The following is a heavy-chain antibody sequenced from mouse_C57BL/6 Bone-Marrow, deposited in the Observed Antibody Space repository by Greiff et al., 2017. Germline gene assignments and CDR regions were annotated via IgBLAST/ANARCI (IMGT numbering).Heavy chain of an antibody. D-gene: IGHD2-4*01. J-gene: IGHJ2*01. CDR1: GYTFTDYN. CDR3: ARGLRRYYLDY. V-gene: IGHV1-22*01. Sequence: EVQGVESGPELVKPGASVKMSCKASGYTFTDYNMHWVKQSHGKSLEWIGYINPNNGGTSYNQKFKGKATLTVNKSSSTAYMELRSLTSEDSAVYYCARGLRRYYLDYWGQGTTLTVSS. CDR2: INPNNGGT.